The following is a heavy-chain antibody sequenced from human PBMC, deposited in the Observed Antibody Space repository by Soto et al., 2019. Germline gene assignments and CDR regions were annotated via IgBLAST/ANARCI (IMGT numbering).Heavy chain of an antibody. V-gene: IGHV3-11*01. J-gene: IGHJ4*02. CDR1: GFSFSDHY. CDR3: AGDPYYYASNY. Sequence: PVGSLRLSCAASGFSFSDHYMTWIRQAPGMGLEWVSYISGGGSTIYYADSVKGRFTVSRDNAKNSLYLQMDSLRAEDTAVYYCAGDPYYYASNYWGQGALVTVSS. CDR2: ISGGGSTI. D-gene: IGHD3-10*01.